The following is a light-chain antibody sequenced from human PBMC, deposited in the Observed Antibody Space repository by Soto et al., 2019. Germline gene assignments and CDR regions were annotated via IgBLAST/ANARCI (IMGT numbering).Light chain of an antibody. Sequence: QSALTQPPSASGSPGQSVTISCTGTSSDVGGYHYVSWYQQHPGKPPKLTIYEVSKRPSGVPDRFSGSKSGNTASLTVSGLQAEDEADYYCSSYAGSNNVVFGGGTKLTVL. CDR2: EVS. V-gene: IGLV2-8*01. CDR1: SSDVGGYHY. J-gene: IGLJ2*01. CDR3: SSYAGSNNVV.